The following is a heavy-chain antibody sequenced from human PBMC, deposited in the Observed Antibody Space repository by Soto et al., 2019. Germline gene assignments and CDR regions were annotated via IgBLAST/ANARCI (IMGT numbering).Heavy chain of an antibody. V-gene: IGHV4-34*01. Sequence: SETLSLTCAVYGGSFSGYYWSWIRQPPGKGLEWIGEINHSGSTNYNPSLKSRVTISVDTSKNQFSLKLSSVTAADTAVYYCARGFSSGCHDYWGQGTLVTVSS. J-gene: IGHJ4*02. CDR3: ARGFSSGCHDY. CDR2: INHSGST. CDR1: GGSFSGYY. D-gene: IGHD6-19*01.